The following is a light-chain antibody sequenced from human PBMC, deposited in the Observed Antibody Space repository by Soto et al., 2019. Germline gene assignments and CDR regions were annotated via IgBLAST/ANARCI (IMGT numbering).Light chain of an antibody. CDR1: QSISSW. J-gene: IGKJ4*01. CDR3: QQYNNYPLT. V-gene: IGKV1-5*03. CDR2: KAS. Sequence: DIQMTQSPSTLSASVRDRVTITCRASQSISSWLAWYQQKPGKAPKLLIYKASSLESGVPSRFSGSGSGTEFTPTISSLQPDDFATYYCQQYNNYPLTFGGGTKVEIK.